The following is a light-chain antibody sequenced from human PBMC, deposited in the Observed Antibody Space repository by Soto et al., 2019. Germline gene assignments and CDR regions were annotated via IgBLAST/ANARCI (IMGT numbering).Light chain of an antibody. J-gene: IGKJ1*01. V-gene: IGKV3-20*01. CDR2: DTS. CDR1: QSVTSNY. Sequence: EIVLTQSPATLSLSPWERATLSCRASQSVTSNYLAWYQQKPGRAPGLLIYDTSTRASGVPDRFSGSGSGTEFTLTISRLEPEDFAVYYCQQYGTSPQTFGQGTKVDIK. CDR3: QQYGTSPQT.